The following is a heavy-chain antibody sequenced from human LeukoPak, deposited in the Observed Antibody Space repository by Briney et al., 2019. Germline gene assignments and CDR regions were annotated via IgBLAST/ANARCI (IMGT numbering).Heavy chain of an antibody. D-gene: IGHD3-9*01. Sequence: ASVKVSCKASGYTFTSYDINWVRQAAGQGLEWMGWMNPNSGNTGYAQKFQGRVTMTEDTSTDTAYMELSSLRSEDTAVYYCATSFPMTGPAARAMDVWGKGTTVTVSS. CDR2: MNPNSGNT. V-gene: IGHV1-8*01. J-gene: IGHJ6*03. CDR3: ATSFPMTGPAARAMDV. CDR1: GYTFTSYD.